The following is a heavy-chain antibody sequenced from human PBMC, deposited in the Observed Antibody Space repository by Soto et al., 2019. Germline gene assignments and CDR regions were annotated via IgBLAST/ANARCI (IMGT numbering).Heavy chain of an antibody. D-gene: IGHD1-26*01. CDR3: AKARNCGSYYYYYGMDV. V-gene: IGHV3-30*18. CDR1: GFTLSSYG. Sequence: GGSLRLSCAASGFTLSSYGMHWGRQAPGKGLEWVAVISYDGSNKYYADSVKGRFTISRDNSKNTLYLQMNSLRAEDTAVYYCAKARNCGSYYYYYGMDVWGQGTTVTVSS. J-gene: IGHJ6*02. CDR2: ISYDGSNK.